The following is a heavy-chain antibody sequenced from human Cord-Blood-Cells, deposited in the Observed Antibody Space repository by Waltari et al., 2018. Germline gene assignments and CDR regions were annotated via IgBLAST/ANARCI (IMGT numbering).Heavy chain of an antibody. CDR2: INPNSGGT. CDR1: GYTFTGYY. Sequence: QVQLVQSGAEVKKPGASVKVSCKASGYTFTGYYMTCVRQAPGQGLEGMGWINPNSGGTNYAQKFQGRVTMTRDTSISTAYMELSRLRSDDTAVYYCARGGSLGIINSLSWYFDLWGRGTLVTVSS. J-gene: IGHJ2*01. V-gene: IGHV1-2*02. CDR3: ARGGSLGIINSLSWYFDL. D-gene: IGHD3-16*01.